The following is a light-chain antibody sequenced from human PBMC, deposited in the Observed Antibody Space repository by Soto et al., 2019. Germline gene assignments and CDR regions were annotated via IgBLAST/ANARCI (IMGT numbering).Light chain of an antibody. V-gene: IGKV1-39*01. J-gene: IGKJ4*01. CDR2: GAS. Sequence: DVRMTQSPSSLSASVGDTITITCRASRTINTYLNWFQQKPGEPPRLLIYGASTLHDGVTSRLSGSGSGADFTLTISGLQPEDFASYHCQQTYSDISFGGGTKV. CDR3: QQTYSDIS. CDR1: RTINTY.